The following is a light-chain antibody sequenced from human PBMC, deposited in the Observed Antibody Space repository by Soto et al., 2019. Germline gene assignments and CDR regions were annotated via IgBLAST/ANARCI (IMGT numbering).Light chain of an antibody. J-gene: IGKJ1*01. CDR1: QDIRTE. Sequence: ALQMTQSPSSLSSSVGDRVTITCRASQDIRTELGWYQQKPGKAPKLLLYGATTLHSGVPSRFSGSGSGTDFTLTISGLQPEDFATYYCLQDYNYPRTFGQGTKVDVK. V-gene: IGKV1-6*01. CDR3: LQDYNYPRT. CDR2: GAT.